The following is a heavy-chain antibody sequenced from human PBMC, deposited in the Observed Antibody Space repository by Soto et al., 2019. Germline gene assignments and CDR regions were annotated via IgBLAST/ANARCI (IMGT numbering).Heavy chain of an antibody. Sequence: EVQLSESGGGLVQPGGSLRLSCAASGFTFSIYTMTWVRQAPGKGLEWVSTIFNNADGTYYADSVKGRFTISRDNSKNTLFLQMISLRFEDTAMYYCAKGGWLDYFGQGTVVTVSS. CDR3: AKGGWLDY. CDR2: IFNNADGT. V-gene: IGHV3-23*01. CDR1: GFTFSIYT. D-gene: IGHD6-19*01. J-gene: IGHJ4*02.